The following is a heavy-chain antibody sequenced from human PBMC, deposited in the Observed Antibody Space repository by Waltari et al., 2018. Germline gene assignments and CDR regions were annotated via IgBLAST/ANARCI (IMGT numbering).Heavy chain of an antibody. CDR3: ARLRYSWNSPFDY. D-gene: IGHD1-7*01. Sequence: EVQLVQSGAEVKKPGESLKLSCKGSGYSFSSYWIAWVRQMPGKGLEWMGIIYAGDSDTRYNTSFQGQVTISADKSISTAYLQWSSLRASDTAMYYCARLRYSWNSPFDYWGQGSLVTVSS. CDR1: GYSFSSYW. CDR2: IYAGDSDT. V-gene: IGHV5-51*01. J-gene: IGHJ4*02.